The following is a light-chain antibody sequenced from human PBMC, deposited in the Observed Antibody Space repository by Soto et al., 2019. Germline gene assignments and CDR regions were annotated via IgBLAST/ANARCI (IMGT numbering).Light chain of an antibody. CDR3: QSYDSSNPVV. CDR1: SGSIASNY. Sequence: NFMLTQPHSVSESPGKTVTISCTHSSGSIASNYVQWYQQRPGSAPTTLIYEDDRRPSGVPDRFSGSIDRSSNSASLTISGLKTEDEADYYCQSYDSSNPVVFGGGTKLTVL. J-gene: IGLJ2*01. CDR2: EDD. V-gene: IGLV6-57*04.